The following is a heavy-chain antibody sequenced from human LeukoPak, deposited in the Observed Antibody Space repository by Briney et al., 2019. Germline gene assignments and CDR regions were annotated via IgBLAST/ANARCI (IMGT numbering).Heavy chain of an antibody. D-gene: IGHD6-13*01. CDR2: MNPNSGNT. CDR1: GYTFTSYD. CDR3: ARGGHSSSWYSYYYYYMDV. V-gene: IGHV1-8*03. J-gene: IGHJ6*03. Sequence: GASVKVSCRASGYTFTSYDINWVRQATGQGLEWMGWMNPNSGNTGYAQKFQGRVTITRNTSISTAYMELSSLRSEDTAVYYCARGGHSSSWYSYYYYYMDVWGKGTTVTVSS.